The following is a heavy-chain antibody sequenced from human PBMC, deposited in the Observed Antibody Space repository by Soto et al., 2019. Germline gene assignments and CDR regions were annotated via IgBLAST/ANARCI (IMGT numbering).Heavy chain of an antibody. Sequence: SETLSLTCTVSGGSISSYYWSWIRQPPGKGLEWIGYIYYSGSTNYNPSLKSRVTISVDTSKNQFSLKLSPVTAADTAVYYCARGPPRLGAFGIWGQGTMVTVSS. J-gene: IGHJ3*02. D-gene: IGHD2-21*01. CDR2: IYYSGST. CDR3: ARGPPRLGAFGI. CDR1: GGSISSYY. V-gene: IGHV4-59*01.